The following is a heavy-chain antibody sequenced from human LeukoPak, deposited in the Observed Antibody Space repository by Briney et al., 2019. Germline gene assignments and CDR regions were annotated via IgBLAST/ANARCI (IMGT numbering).Heavy chain of an antibody. CDR3: ARDFSYCSGGSCYSVFDY. D-gene: IGHD2-15*01. CDR2: IYSGGST. CDR1: GFTVSSNY. Sequence: GGSLRLSCAASGFTVSSNYMSWVRQAPGKGLEWVSVIYSGGSTYYADSVKGRFTISRDNSKNTLYLQMNSLRAEDTAVYCCARDFSYCSGGSCYSVFDYWGQGTLVAVSS. J-gene: IGHJ4*02. V-gene: IGHV3-53*01.